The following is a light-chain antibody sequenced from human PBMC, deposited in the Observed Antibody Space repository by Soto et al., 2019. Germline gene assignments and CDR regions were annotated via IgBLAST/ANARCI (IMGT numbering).Light chain of an antibody. CDR3: CSYAGSSTFV. J-gene: IGLJ1*01. Sequence: QSVLTQPASVSGSPGQSITISCTGTSSDLGSYNLVSWYQQHPGKAPKVMIYVVSQRPSGVSTRFSGSKSGNTASLTISGLQAEDEADYYCCSYAGSSTFVFGTGTKLTVL. CDR1: SSDLGSYNL. V-gene: IGLV2-23*02. CDR2: VVS.